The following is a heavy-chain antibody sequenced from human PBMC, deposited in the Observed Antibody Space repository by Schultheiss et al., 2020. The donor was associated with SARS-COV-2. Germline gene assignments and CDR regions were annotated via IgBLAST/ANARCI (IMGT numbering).Heavy chain of an antibody. CDR3: AKCPHLGTYYDFWSGYYMDV. D-gene: IGHD3-3*01. Sequence: GGSLRLSCAASGFTFSSYAMHWVRQAPGKGLEWVSAISGSGGSTYYADSVKGRFTISRDNSKNTLYLQMNSLRAEDTAVYYCAKCPHLGTYYDFWSGYYMDVWGKGTTVTVSS. J-gene: IGHJ6*03. CDR2: ISGSGGST. V-gene: IGHV3-23*01. CDR1: GFTFSSYA.